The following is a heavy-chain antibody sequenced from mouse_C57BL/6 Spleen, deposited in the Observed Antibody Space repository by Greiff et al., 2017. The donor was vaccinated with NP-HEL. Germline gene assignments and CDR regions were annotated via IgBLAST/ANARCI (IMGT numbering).Heavy chain of an antibody. CDR2: IDPSDSYT. Sequence: QVQLQQPGAELVMPGASVKLSCKASGYTFTSYWMHWVKQRPGQGLEWIGEIDPSDSYTNYNQKFKGKSTLTVDKSSSTAYMQLSSLTSEDSAVYYCARYYYGSGWFAYWGQGTLVTVSA. D-gene: IGHD1-1*01. J-gene: IGHJ3*01. CDR3: ARYYYGSGWFAY. V-gene: IGHV1-69*01. CDR1: GYTFTSYW.